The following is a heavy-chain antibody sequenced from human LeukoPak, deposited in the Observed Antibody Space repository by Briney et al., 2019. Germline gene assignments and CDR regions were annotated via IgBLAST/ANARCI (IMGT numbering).Heavy chain of an antibody. Sequence: ASVKASCKASGYTFTSYGISWVRQAPGQGLEWMGWISTYNGNTNYAQKLQGRATMTTDTSTTTAYMELRSLTSDDTAVYYCARDPTTQTFDYWGQGTLVTVSS. CDR3: ARDPTTQTFDY. D-gene: IGHD4-11*01. CDR1: GYTFTSYG. CDR2: ISTYNGNT. J-gene: IGHJ4*02. V-gene: IGHV1-18*01.